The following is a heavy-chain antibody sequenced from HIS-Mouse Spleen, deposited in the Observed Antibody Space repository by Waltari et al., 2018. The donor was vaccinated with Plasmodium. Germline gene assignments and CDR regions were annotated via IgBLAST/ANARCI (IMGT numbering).Heavy chain of an antibody. CDR2: TYYSGST. CDR1: GGSISSSSYY. Sequence: QLQLQESGPGLVKPSETLSLTCTVPGGSISSSSYYCAWTPPPPGKGLEWIGSTYYSGSTYYNPSLKSRVTISVDTSKNQFSLKLSSVTAADTAVYYCASLPRVEEVTTPFYYYYYGMDVWGQGTTVTVSS. D-gene: IGHD4-4*01. J-gene: IGHJ6*02. CDR3: ASLPRVEEVTTPFYYYYYGMDV. V-gene: IGHV4-39*01.